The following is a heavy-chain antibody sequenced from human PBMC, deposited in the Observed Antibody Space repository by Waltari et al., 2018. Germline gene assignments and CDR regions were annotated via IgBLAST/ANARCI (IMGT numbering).Heavy chain of an antibody. Sequence: QVQLVQSGAEVKKPGSSVKVSCKASGGTFSSYAISWVRQAPGQGLEWMGGIIPIFGTANYAQKFQGRVTITADKSTSTAYMELSSLRSEDTAVYYCASSVAAVAGTGEALDIWGQGTMVTVSS. V-gene: IGHV1-69*14. J-gene: IGHJ3*02. D-gene: IGHD6-19*01. CDR2: IIPIFGTA. CDR3: ASSVAAVAGTGEALDI. CDR1: GGTFSSYA.